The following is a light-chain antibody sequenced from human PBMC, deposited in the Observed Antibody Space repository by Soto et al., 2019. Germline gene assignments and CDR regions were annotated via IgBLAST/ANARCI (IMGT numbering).Light chain of an antibody. CDR3: SSYAGSNTV. J-gene: IGLJ2*01. CDR2: EVS. V-gene: IGLV2-8*01. CDR1: SSDVGGYNY. Sequence: QSALTQPPSASGSPGQSVTISCTGTSSDVGGYNYVSWYQQHPGKAPKLMIYEVSKRPSGVPDRFSGSKSGNTASLTVSGIQDEDEADYYCSSYAGSNTVFGGGTKLTVL.